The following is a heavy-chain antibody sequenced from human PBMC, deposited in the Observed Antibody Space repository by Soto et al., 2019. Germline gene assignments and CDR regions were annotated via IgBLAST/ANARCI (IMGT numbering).Heavy chain of an antibody. CDR3: SRGDYGTGGYPFPYFDY. D-gene: IGHD2-8*02. CDR2: INPDSGAT. J-gene: IGHJ4*02. Sequence: HEHLVQSGAEVKRPGASLKVSCKASGYSITVDYIHWVRQAPGQGLEWMGWINPDSGATTYAQNFQGRGSLTSDTSISTATMYLTSLTPDSTAVYYCSRGDYGTGGYPFPYFDYWGQGTLVIVSS. CDR1: GYSITVDY. V-gene: IGHV1-2*02.